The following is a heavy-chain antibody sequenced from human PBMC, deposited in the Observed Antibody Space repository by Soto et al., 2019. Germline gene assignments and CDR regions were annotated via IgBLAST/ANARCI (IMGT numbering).Heavy chain of an antibody. CDR1: GYSISSGYY. Sequence: LSLTCAVSGYSISSGYYWGWIRQPPGKGLEWIGSIYHSGSTYYNPSLKSRVTISVDTSKNQFSLKLSSVTAADTAVYYCARGPYGDSYYYYYGMDVWGRGTTVTVSS. V-gene: IGHV4-38-2*01. J-gene: IGHJ6*02. CDR3: ARGPYGDSYYYYYGMDV. D-gene: IGHD4-17*01. CDR2: IYHSGST.